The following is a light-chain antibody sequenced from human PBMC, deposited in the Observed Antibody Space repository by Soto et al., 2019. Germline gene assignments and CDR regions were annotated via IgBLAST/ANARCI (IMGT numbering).Light chain of an antibody. V-gene: IGKV1-17*01. CDR1: QGIRND. J-gene: IGKJ2*02. CDR2: AAS. Sequence: DIQMTQSPSSLSASVGDRVTITCRASQGIRNDVGWYQQKEGKAPKRLISAASNLQRGVPSRFSGRGPGTEFTLTISSLQPEDFATYYCLQHHSYPRTFGQGTRLEIK. CDR3: LQHHSYPRT.